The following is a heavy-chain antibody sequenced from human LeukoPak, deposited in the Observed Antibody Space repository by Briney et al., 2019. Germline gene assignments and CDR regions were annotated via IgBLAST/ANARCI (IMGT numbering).Heavy chain of an antibody. J-gene: IGHJ4*02. D-gene: IGHD6-25*01. CDR2: ISGSGGST. CDR1: GFTFSSYA. V-gene: IGHV3-23*01. CDR3: AKDRAGRLYYFDY. Sequence: SCKASGFTFSSYAMSWVRQAPGKGLEWVSGISGSGGSTYYADSVKGRFTISRDNSKNTLYLQMNSLRAEDTAVYYCAKDRAGRLYYFDYWGQGTLVTVSS.